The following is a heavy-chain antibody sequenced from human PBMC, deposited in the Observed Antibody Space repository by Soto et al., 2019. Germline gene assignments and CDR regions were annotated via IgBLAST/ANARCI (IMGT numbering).Heavy chain of an antibody. CDR2: IFYTGST. D-gene: IGHD3-22*01. CDR3: ARHRHYYDSSGFDS. J-gene: IGHJ4*02. Sequence: PSETLSLTCTVSGGSISSSSYYWGWIRQPPGKGLEWIAKIFYTGSTYYNPSLMSQVTISADTSKNQFSLKLSSVTAADTAVYYCARHRHYYDSSGFDSWGQGTLVTVSS. CDR1: GGSISSSSYY. V-gene: IGHV4-39*01.